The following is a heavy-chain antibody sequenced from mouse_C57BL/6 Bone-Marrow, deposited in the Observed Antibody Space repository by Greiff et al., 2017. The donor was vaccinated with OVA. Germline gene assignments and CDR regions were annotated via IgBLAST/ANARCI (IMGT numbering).Heavy chain of an antibody. D-gene: IGHD4-1*01. V-gene: IGHV1-81*01. Sequence: VKLMESGAELARPGASVKLSCKASGYTFTSYGISWVKQRTGQGLEWIGEIYPRSGNTYYNEKFKGKATLTADKSSSTAYMELRSLTSEDSAVYFCARGRLTGIEAWFAYWGQGTLVTVSA. CDR1: GYTFTSYG. J-gene: IGHJ3*01. CDR3: ARGRLTGIEAWFAY. CDR2: IYPRSGNT.